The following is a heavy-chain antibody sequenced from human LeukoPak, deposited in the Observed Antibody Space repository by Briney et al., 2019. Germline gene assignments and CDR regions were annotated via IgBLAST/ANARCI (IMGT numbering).Heavy chain of an antibody. Sequence: GGSLRLSCAASGFTFSSYAMSWVRQAPGKGLEWVSAISGSGGSTDYADSVKGRFTISRDNSKNTLYLQMNSMRAEDTAVYYCAKDSSPALIAVAGTVDYWGQGTLVTVSS. D-gene: IGHD6-19*01. CDR3: AKDSSPALIAVAGTVDY. J-gene: IGHJ4*02. V-gene: IGHV3-23*01. CDR1: GFTFSSYA. CDR2: ISGSGGST.